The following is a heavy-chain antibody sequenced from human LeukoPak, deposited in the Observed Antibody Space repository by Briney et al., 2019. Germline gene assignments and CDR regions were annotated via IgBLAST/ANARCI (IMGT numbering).Heavy chain of an antibody. J-gene: IGHJ6*02. Sequence: SETLSLTCTISGGSISRYYWSWIRQPPGKGLEWIGYIYSSGSANYNPSLNSRATISVDTSKNQFSLKLRSVTAADTAVYYCARYDFDILTGYHRGGMDVWGQGTTVTVSS. CDR3: ARYDFDILTGYHRGGMDV. D-gene: IGHD3-9*01. CDR2: IYSSGSA. CDR1: GGSISRYY. V-gene: IGHV4-59*08.